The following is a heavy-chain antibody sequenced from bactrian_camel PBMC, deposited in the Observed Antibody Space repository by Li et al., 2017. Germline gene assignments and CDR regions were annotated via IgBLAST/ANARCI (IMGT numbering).Heavy chain of an antibody. CDR2: IAMDGST. CDR3: AYASFTIAPRSQLVSHWYTY. J-gene: IGHJ4*01. V-gene: IGHV3S53*01. Sequence: HVQLVESGGGSVQAGGSLSLYCATSGYTKCMAWFRQVPGREREAVASIAMDGSTSYIDSVKGRFTISRDKAKNTLYLQMNSLKFEDTAMYYCAYASFTIAPRSQLVSHWYTYWGQGTQVTVS. D-gene: IGHD7*01. CDR1: GYTKC.